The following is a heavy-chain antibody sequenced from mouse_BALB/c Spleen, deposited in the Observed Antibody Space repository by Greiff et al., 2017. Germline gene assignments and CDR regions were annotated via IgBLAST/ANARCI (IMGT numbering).Heavy chain of an antibody. V-gene: IGHV1-4*01. D-gene: IGHD2-1*01. CDR1: GYTFTSYT. Sequence: VQLQQSGAELARPGASVKMYCKASGYTFTSYTMHWVKQRPGQGLEWIGYINPSSGYTNYNQKFKDKATLTADKSSSTAYMQLSSLTSEDSAVYYCASTGVYGNYEEAMDYWGQGTSVTVSS. CDR2: INPSSGYT. J-gene: IGHJ4*01. CDR3: ASTGVYGNYEEAMDY.